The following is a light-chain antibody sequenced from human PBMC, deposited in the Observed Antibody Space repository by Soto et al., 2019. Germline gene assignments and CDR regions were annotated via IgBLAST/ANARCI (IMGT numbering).Light chain of an antibody. J-gene: IGKJ5*01. V-gene: IGKV1-33*01. Sequence: DIQMTQSPSSLSASVGDRVTITCQASQDISNYLNWYQQKPGKAPKLLIYDASNLETGVPSRFSGSGSGTDFTFTISSLQPEDIATYYFQQYDKPITFGQGTRLEIK. CDR1: QDISNY. CDR2: DAS. CDR3: QQYDKPIT.